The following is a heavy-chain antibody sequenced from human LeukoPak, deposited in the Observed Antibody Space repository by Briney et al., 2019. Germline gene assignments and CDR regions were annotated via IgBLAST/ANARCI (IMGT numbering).Heavy chain of an antibody. Sequence: GGSLSLSCAASGFTFSDYYMTWIRQAPGKGPEWVSSLSSSGSTIYYADSVKGRFTISRDNAKNSLYLQMNSLRAEDTAVYYCARVVRGYCSSASCYADGRFEYYFDYWGQGTLVTVSS. CDR1: GFTFSDYY. D-gene: IGHD2-2*01. CDR3: ARVVRGYCSSASCYADGRFEYYFDY. V-gene: IGHV3-11*01. J-gene: IGHJ4*02. CDR2: LSSSGSTI.